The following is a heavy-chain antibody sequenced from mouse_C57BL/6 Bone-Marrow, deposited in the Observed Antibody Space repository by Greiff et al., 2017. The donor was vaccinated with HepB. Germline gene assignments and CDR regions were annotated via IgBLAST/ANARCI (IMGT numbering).Heavy chain of an antibody. D-gene: IGHD2-3*01. Sequence: EVKLVESGPELVKPGASVKISCKASGYSFTDYNMNWVKQSNGKSLEWIGVINPNYGTTSYNQKFKGKATLTVDQSSSTAYMQLNSLTSEDSAVYYCARSLYDGRTYYAMDYWGQGTSVTVSS. J-gene: IGHJ4*01. CDR1: GYSFTDYN. CDR2: INPNYGTT. V-gene: IGHV1-39*01. CDR3: ARSLYDGRTYYAMDY.